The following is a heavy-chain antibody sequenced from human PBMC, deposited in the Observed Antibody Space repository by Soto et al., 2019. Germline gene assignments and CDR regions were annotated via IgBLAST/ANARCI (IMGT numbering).Heavy chain of an antibody. Sequence: QVQLVQSGAEVRKPGSSVKVSCKASGGTFSRHAISWVRQAPGQGLEWMGGIIPIFGTANHAQKFQGRVTIIVDESTSPVYMELSSLRSEDTAMYYCARGWGYDSNDYYYAYWGQGTLVIVSS. CDR1: GGTFSRHA. CDR2: IIPIFGTA. J-gene: IGHJ4*02. V-gene: IGHV1-69*01. D-gene: IGHD3-22*01. CDR3: ARGWGYDSNDYYYAY.